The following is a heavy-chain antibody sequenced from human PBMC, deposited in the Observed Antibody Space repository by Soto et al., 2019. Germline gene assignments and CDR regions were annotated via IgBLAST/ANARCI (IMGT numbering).Heavy chain of an antibody. CDR1: GYTFTDYY. V-gene: IGHV1-69*13. CDR2: ITPMFGTI. Sequence: SVKVSCKASGYTFTDYYMYWVRQAPGQGLEWMGVITPMFGTINYAQKFQGRVTITADESTNTAYMELSSLRSGDTAVYYCARLRREPFLTDAFDIWGPTTMVTVS. J-gene: IGHJ3*02. CDR3: ARLRREPFLTDAFDI.